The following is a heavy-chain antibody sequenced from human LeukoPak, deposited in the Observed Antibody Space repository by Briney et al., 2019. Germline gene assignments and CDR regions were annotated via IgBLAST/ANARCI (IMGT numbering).Heavy chain of an antibody. CDR2: IYYSGST. CDR3: ARAGGYSSSWYLAFDI. CDR1: GGSISSYY. V-gene: IGHV4-59*01. D-gene: IGHD6-13*01. Sequence: SETLSLTCTVSGGSISSYYWSWIRQPPGKGLEWIGYIYYSGSTNYNPSLKSRVTISVDTSKNQFSLKLGSVTAADTAVYYCARAGGYSSSWYLAFDIWGQGTMVTVSS. J-gene: IGHJ3*02.